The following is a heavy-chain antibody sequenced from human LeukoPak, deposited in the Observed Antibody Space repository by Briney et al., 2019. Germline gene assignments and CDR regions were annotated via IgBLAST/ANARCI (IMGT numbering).Heavy chain of an antibody. V-gene: IGHV3-21*04. J-gene: IGHJ4*02. CDR3: AKAQDIVVVPAALDY. CDR2: ISSSSSYI. CDR1: GFTFSSYS. Sequence: GGSLRLSCAASGFTFSSYSMNWVRQAPGKGLEWVSSISSSSSYIYYADSVKGRFTISRDNSKNTLYLQMNSLRAEDTAVYYCAKAQDIVVVPAALDYWGQGTLVTVSS. D-gene: IGHD2-2*01.